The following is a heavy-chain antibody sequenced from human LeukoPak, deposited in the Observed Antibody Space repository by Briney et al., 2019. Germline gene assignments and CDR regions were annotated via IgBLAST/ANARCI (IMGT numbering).Heavy chain of an antibody. D-gene: IGHD3-22*01. J-gene: IGHJ3*02. CDR2: ISDSGGST. V-gene: IGHV3-23*01. CDR1: GFTFSSFA. Sequence: GGSLRLSCAASGFTFSSFAMSWVRQAPGKGLEWVSAISDSGGSTYYADSVKGRFTISRDNSKNTLYLQMNSLRAEDTAVYYCAKVLAYYYDSSGYRYHDAFDIWGQGTMVTVSS. CDR3: AKVLAYYYDSSGYRYHDAFDI.